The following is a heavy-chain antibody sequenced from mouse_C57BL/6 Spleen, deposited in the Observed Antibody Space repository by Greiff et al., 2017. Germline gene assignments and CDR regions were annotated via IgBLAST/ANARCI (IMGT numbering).Heavy chain of an antibody. CDR2: IYPGDGDT. J-gene: IGHJ2*01. Sequence: QVQLQQSGPELVKPGASVKISCKASGYAFSSSWMNWVKQRPGKGLEWIGRIYPGDGDTNYNGKFKGKATLTADKSSSTAYMQLSSLTSEDSAVYFCARKGTTVVATGGYFDYWGQGTTLTVSS. D-gene: IGHD1-1*01. CDR1: GYAFSSSW. V-gene: IGHV1-82*01. CDR3: ARKGTTVVATGGYFDY.